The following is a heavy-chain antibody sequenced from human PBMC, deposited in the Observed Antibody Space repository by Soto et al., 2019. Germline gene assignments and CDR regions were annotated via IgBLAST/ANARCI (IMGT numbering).Heavy chain of an antibody. D-gene: IGHD5-12*01. CDR2: INSDGSVT. Sequence: PGGSLRLSCAASGFTFSSYWMHWVRQAPGKGLVWVSRINSDGSVTSYADSVKGRFTISRDNAKNTLYLQMNSLRAEDTAVYYCARFRYSPYDPAKNYGGKGALVTVSS. J-gene: IGHJ4*02. CDR3: ARFRYSPYDPAKNY. CDR1: GFTFSSYW. V-gene: IGHV3-74*01.